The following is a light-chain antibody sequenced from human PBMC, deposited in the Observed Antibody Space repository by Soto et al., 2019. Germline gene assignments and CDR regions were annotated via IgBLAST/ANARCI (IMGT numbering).Light chain of an antibody. Sequence: EIVMTQSPATLSVSPGERATLSCRASQSVNSYLAWYQQKPGQAPRLLIYAASARATGIPARFSGSGSGTEFTLTISSLQSEDFAVYYCQQYNNWPPWTFGQGTKVDIK. CDR1: QSVNSY. J-gene: IGKJ1*01. CDR3: QQYNNWPPWT. CDR2: AAS. V-gene: IGKV3-15*01.